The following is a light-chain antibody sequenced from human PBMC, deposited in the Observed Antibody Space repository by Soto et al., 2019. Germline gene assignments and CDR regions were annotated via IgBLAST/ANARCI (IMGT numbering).Light chain of an antibody. CDR1: QNVDSNY. CDR3: QQYGSSPWT. CDR2: AAS. J-gene: IGKJ1*01. Sequence: IVLTQSPGTLSLSPGERATVSCRASQNVDSNYLAWYQQKPGQAPRIIIFAASGRATGIPDRFSGSGSGTDFTLTISRLEPEDFAVYYCQQYGSSPWTFGQGTKVDI. V-gene: IGKV3-20*01.